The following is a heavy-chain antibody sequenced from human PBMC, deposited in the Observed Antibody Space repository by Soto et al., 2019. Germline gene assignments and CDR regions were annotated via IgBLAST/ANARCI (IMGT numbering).Heavy chain of an antibody. J-gene: IGHJ5*02. D-gene: IGHD3-3*01. Sequence: VISVESKTSNHAAWRRIRQSPSRGLEWLGRTYYRSKWYSVSAVSVKGRVTIKPDTSKNQFSLQLDSVTPEDTAVYYCARGPAILNPWGQGTLVTV. CDR2: TYYRSKWYS. CDR1: VESKTSNHAA. V-gene: IGHV6-1*01. CDR3: ARGPAILNP.